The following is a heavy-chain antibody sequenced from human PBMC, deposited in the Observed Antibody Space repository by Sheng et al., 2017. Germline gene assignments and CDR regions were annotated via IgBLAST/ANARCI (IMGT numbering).Heavy chain of an antibody. CDR3: ARGLYGDAVGFDY. D-gene: IGHD4-17*01. Sequence: EVQLVESGGGLVQPGGSLQLSCAASGFNFRSYWMHWVRQAPETGLVWVSRLNVDGSTTTYADSVQGRFIISRDNANSKVYLQMNSLRLDDTAVYFCARGLYGDAVGFDYWGQGILVTV. CDR1: GFNFRSYW. CDR2: LNVDGSTT. V-gene: IGHV3-74*01. J-gene: IGHJ4*02.